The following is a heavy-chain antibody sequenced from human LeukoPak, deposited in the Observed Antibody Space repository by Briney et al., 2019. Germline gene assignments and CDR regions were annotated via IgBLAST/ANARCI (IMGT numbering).Heavy chain of an antibody. V-gene: IGHV4-59*08. CDR2: MHHSGST. CDR3: ARHSTSGWNWFDP. J-gene: IGHJ5*02. CDR1: GGSIRSYY. D-gene: IGHD6-19*01. Sequence: PSETLSLTCTVSGGSIRSYYWSWIRQPPGKGLEWIGYMHHSGSTKHNPYLKSRVTISVDTSKSQFSLKLSSVTAADTAVYYCARHSTSGWNWFDPWGQGTLVTVSS.